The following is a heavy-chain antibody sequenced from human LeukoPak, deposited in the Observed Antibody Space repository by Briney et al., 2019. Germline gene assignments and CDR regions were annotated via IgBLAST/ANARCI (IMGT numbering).Heavy chain of an antibody. CDR3: AVISSGWGILGY. CDR1: GFTFSSYV. J-gene: IGHJ4*02. V-gene: IGHV3-30*02. CDR2: IRYDGSYK. Sequence: GGSLRLSCAASGFTFSSYVMHWVRQAPGKGLEWVAFIRYDGSYKYYADSVKGRFTISRDNSKNTLYLQMNSLRAEDTAVYYCAVISSGWGILGYWGQGTLVTVSS. D-gene: IGHD6-19*01.